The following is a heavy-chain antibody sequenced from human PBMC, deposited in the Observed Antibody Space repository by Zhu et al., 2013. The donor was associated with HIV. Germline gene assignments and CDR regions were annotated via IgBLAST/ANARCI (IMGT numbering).Heavy chain of an antibody. CDR3: ARGGLDYYMDV. Sequence: QVQLEQSGGEVERPGASVKVSCKASGYSFIDYGVHWVRQVPGQGLEWMGWISGYSGNTYYGQNFQDKVIMTTDTSRTTAYIELRSLTSGDTAIYYCARGGLDYYMDVWGKGTTVTVSS. CDR1: GYSFIDYG. D-gene: IGHD3-10*01. V-gene: IGHV1-18*01. CDR2: ISGYSGNT. J-gene: IGHJ6*03.